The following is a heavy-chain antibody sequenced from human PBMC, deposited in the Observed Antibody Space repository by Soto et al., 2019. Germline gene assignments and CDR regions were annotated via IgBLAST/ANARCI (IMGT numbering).Heavy chain of an antibody. CDR1: GYSFTSYW. D-gene: IGHD3-3*01. CDR3: ARQSTYYDFWSEGMDV. CDR2: IYPGDSDT. J-gene: IGHJ6*02. Sequence: GESLKISCKGSGYSFTSYWIGWVRQMPGKGLEWMGIIYPGDSDTRYSPSFQGQVTISADKSFSTAYLQWSSLKASDTAMYYCARQSTYYDFWSEGMDVWGQGTTVTVSS. V-gene: IGHV5-51*01.